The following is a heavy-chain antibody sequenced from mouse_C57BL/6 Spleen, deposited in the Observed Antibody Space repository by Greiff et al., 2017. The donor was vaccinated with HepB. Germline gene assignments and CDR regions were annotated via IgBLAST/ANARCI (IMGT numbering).Heavy chain of an antibody. Sequence: VQLQQSGAELVRPGASVTLSCKASGYTFTDYEMHWVKQTPVHGLEWIGAIDPETGGTAYNQKFKGKAILTADKSSSTAYMELRSLTSEDSAVYYCTRRTTGPFDYWGQGTTLTVSS. CDR3: TRRTTGPFDY. V-gene: IGHV1-15*01. J-gene: IGHJ2*01. CDR1: GYTFTDYE. D-gene: IGHD1-1*01. CDR2: IDPETGGT.